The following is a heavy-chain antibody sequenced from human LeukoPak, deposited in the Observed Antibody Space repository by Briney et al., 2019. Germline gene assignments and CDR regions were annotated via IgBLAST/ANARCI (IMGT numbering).Heavy chain of an antibody. J-gene: IGHJ4*02. CDR2: ISSSSSYI. CDR1: GFTFSSYS. CDR3: ARSGYNRFDY. D-gene: IGHD5-24*01. Sequence: GGSLRLSCAASGFTFSSYSMNWVRQTPGKGLEWVSSISSSSSYIFYADSVKGRLTISRDNSKNTLYLQMNRLRAEDTAIYYCARSGYNRFDYWGQGTLVTVSS. V-gene: IGHV3-21*04.